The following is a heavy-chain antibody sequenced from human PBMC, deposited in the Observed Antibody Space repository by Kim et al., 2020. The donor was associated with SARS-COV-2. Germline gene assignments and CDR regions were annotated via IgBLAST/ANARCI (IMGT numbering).Heavy chain of an antibody. Sequence: GGSLRLSCAASGFTFSSYAMHWVRQAPGKGLEWVAVISYDGSNKYYADSVKGRFTVSRDNSKNTLYLQMNSLRAEDTAVYYCARERGLFWTDAFDIWGQGTMVTVSS. V-gene: IGHV3-30*04. J-gene: IGHJ3*02. CDR1: GFTFSSYA. CDR2: ISYDGSNK. CDR3: ARERGLFWTDAFDI. D-gene: IGHD3-16*01.